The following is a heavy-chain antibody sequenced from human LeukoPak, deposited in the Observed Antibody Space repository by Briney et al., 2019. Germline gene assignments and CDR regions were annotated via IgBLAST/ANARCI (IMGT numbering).Heavy chain of an antibody. CDR2: IYYNGNT. J-gene: IGHJ3*02. D-gene: IGHD5-18*01. Sequence: SETLSLTCDVSGGSISIYYWSWIRQPPGKGLEWIAYIYYNGNTNYNPSFKGRVTISVDMSKNQFSLKLTSVAAADTAIYYCARQPSATAAFDIWGQGTMVTVSS. CDR1: GGSISIYY. V-gene: IGHV4-59*08. CDR3: ARQPSATAAFDI.